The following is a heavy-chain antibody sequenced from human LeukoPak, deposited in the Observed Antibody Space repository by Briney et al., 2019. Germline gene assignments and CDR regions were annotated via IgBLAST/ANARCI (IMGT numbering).Heavy chain of an antibody. CDR2: ISSSSSTI. V-gene: IGHV3-48*01. J-gene: IGHJ4*02. D-gene: IGHD6-13*01. Sequence: GGSLRLSCAASGFTFSSYWMSWVRQAPGKGLEWVSYISSSSSTIYYADSVKGRFTISRDNAKNSLYLQMNSLRAEDTAVYYCARDWRGSSWYHYFDYWGQGTLVTVSS. CDR3: ARDWRGSSWYHYFDY. CDR1: GFTFSSYW.